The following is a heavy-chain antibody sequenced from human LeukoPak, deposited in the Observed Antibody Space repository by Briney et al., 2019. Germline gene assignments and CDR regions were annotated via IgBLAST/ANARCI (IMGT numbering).Heavy chain of an antibody. CDR3: ARHYGP. Sequence: SETLSLTCTVSGGSISGYYWSWIRQPPGKGLEWIAYIYYNGISNYNPSLKSRVIISVDSSKNQFSLKLTSVTAADTAVYYCARHYGPWGQGTLVTVSS. J-gene: IGHJ5*02. V-gene: IGHV4-59*01. CDR1: GGSISGYY. D-gene: IGHD3-16*01. CDR2: IYYNGIS.